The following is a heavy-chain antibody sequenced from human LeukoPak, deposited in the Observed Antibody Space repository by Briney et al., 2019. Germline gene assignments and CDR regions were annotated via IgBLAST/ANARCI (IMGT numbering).Heavy chain of an antibody. J-gene: IGHJ3*02. D-gene: IGHD3-16*01. CDR1: GXTFSSYE. V-gene: IGHV3-48*03. Sequence: PGGSLRLSCAASGXTFSSYEMNWVRQAPGKGQEWVSYISSSGSIIYFADSVRGRFTVSRDNAKNSLYLQMNSLRAEDTAVYYCVRDVGGFDIWGQGTLVTVSS. CDR2: ISSSGSII. CDR3: VRDVGGFDI.